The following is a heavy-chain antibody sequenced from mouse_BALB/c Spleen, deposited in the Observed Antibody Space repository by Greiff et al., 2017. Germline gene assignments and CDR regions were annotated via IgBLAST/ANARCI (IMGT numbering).Heavy chain of an antibody. CDR2: ISSGGSYT. CDR1: GFTFSSYA. Sequence: EVQRVESGGGLVKPGGSLKLSCAASGFTFSSYAMSWVRQTPEKRLEWVATISSGGSYTYYPDSVKGRFTISRDNAKNTLYLQMSSLRSEDTAMYYCARRVYGNYEAMDYWGQGTSVTVSS. J-gene: IGHJ4*01. V-gene: IGHV5-9-3*01. D-gene: IGHD2-10*02. CDR3: ARRVYGNYEAMDY.